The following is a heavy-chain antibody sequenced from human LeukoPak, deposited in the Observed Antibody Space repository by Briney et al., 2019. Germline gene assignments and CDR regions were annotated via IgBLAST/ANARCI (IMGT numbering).Heavy chain of an antibody. J-gene: IGHJ4*02. CDR1: GLSFCFYA. Sequence: GSLRLSCAASGLSFCFYAMSWVRQAPGKGLEWVSSISGGGAGTYYADSVRGRFTISRDNSKNTLYLQMDSLRAEDTALYYCAKDFVRYNIQFDYWGQGALVTVSS. D-gene: IGHD1-14*01. CDR2: ISGGGAGT. V-gene: IGHV3-23*01. CDR3: AKDFVRYNIQFDY.